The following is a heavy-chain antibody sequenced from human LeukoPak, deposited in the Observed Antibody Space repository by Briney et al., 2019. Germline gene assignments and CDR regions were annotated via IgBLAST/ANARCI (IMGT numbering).Heavy chain of an antibody. V-gene: IGHV4-59*01. J-gene: IGHJ2*01. CDR1: GVSISTYY. Sequence: SETLSLTCTVSGVSISTYYWSWIRQSPGMGLEWIGYNYNSGSSNYNPSLKSRVTISIDTSKNEFSLRLSSVTAADTAVYYCAREEGWYFDLWGRGTLVTVSS. CDR3: AREEGWYFDL. CDR2: NYNSGSS.